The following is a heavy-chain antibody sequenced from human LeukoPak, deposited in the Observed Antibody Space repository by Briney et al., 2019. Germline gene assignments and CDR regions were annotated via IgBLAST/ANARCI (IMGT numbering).Heavy chain of an antibody. D-gene: IGHD2-21*01. CDR3: TSLWRH. Sequence: GGSLRLSCAASGYTLSNAWMSRVRQAPGKGLEWVGRLKSKTDGGTTNYAAPVKGRFTISRDDSKNTLYLQMNSLKTEDTAVYYCTSLWRHWGQGTLVTVSS. CDR2: LKSKTDGGTT. V-gene: IGHV3-15*01. CDR1: GYTLSNAW. J-gene: IGHJ1*01.